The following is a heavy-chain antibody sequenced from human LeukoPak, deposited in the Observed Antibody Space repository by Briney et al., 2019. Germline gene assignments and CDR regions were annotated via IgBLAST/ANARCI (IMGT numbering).Heavy chain of an antibody. CDR1: GGXISSYY. Sequence: SETLSLTCTVSGGXISSYYCSWIRQPPGKGLEWIGYIYYSGSTNYNPSLKSRVTISVDTSKNKFSLKLSSVTAADTAVYYCARHRDSSSWYFDYWGQGTLVTVSS. CDR2: IYYSGST. V-gene: IGHV4-59*08. CDR3: ARHRDSSSWYFDY. D-gene: IGHD6-13*01. J-gene: IGHJ4*02.